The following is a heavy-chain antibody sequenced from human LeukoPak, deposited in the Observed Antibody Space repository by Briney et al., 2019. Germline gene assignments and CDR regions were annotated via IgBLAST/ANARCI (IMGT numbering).Heavy chain of an antibody. CDR1: GGSLGSYY. J-gene: IGHJ5*02. V-gene: IGHV4-59*08. D-gene: IGHD3-16*02. CDR3: ARQHYLGELSLPWFDP. CDR2: VYFSGTT. Sequence: SETLSLTCTVSGGSLGSYYWNWVRQPPGKGLGWVGYVYFSGTTNYNPSLKSRVAISVDTSKNQFSLKLSSVTATETAMYYCARQHYLGELSLPWFDPWGQGTLVTVSS.